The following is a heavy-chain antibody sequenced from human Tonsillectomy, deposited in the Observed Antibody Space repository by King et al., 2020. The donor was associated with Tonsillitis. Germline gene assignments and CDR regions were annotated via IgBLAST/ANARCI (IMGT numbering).Heavy chain of an antibody. J-gene: IGHJ4*02. CDR1: GFTFSTYS. Sequence: VQLVESGGALVQPGGSLRLSCAASGFTFSTYSMNWVRQAPGKGLEWVSYISSSSSTKYYADSVKGRFTISRDNAKNSLYLQMNSLRDEDTAVYYCATEYGDFPDYWGQGTLVTVPS. CDR2: ISSSSSTK. D-gene: IGHD4-17*01. V-gene: IGHV3-48*02. CDR3: ATEYGDFPDY.